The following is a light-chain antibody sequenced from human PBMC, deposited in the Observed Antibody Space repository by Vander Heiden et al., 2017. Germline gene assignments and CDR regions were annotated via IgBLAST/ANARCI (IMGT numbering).Light chain of an antibody. CDR1: SSNIGAGYD. CDR2: GNS. Sequence: QSVLTQPPSVSGAPGQRVTISCPGSSSNIGAGYDVHWYQQLPGTAPKLLIYGNSNRPSGVPDRFSGSKSGTSASLAITGLQAEDEADYYCQSYDSSLSGWVFGGGTKLTGL. V-gene: IGLV1-40*01. J-gene: IGLJ3*02. CDR3: QSYDSSLSGWV.